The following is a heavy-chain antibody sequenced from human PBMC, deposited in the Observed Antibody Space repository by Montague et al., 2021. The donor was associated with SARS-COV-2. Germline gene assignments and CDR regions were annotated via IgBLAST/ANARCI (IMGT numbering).Heavy chain of an antibody. CDR3: AHVGMACSGGSCYPKIKDWYFDL. Sequence: PALVKPTQTLTLTCTFSGFSLSTSGVGVGWIRQPPGKALEWLALIYWDDDKRYSPSLKSRLTIPKDTSKNQVVLTMTNMDPVDTATYYCAHVGMACSGGSCYPKIKDWYFDLWGRGTLGTVSS. CDR1: GFSLSTSGVG. V-gene: IGHV2-5*02. D-gene: IGHD2-15*01. J-gene: IGHJ2*01. CDR2: IYWDDDK.